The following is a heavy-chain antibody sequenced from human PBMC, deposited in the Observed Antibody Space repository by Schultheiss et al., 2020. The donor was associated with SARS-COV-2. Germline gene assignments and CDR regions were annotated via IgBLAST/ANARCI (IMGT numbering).Heavy chain of an antibody. V-gene: IGHV3-23*01. J-gene: IGHJ4*02. Sequence: GGSLRLSCAASGFTFSSYDMHWVRQATGKGLVWVSAISGSGVSTYYADSVKGRFNISRDNYKNTLYLQMNSLRAEDTAVYYCAKIPLSITIFGEYFDYWGQGTLVTVSS. CDR1: GFTFSSYD. D-gene: IGHD3-3*01. CDR2: ISGSGVST. CDR3: AKIPLSITIFGEYFDY.